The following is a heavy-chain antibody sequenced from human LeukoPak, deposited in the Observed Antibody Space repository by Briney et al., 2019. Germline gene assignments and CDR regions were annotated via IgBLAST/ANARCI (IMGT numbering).Heavy chain of an antibody. J-gene: IGHJ5*02. D-gene: IGHD3-22*01. CDR3: AKLTRGYRDSNACPNWFDP. V-gene: IGHV3-23*01. CDR2: ISDSGGTT. CDR1: EFTFSSYT. Sequence: PGGSLRLSCVASEFTFSSYTMNWVRHAPGEGLEWVSAISDSGGTTYYADSVKGRFTISRDNSKNTLYLQMNSLRGEDTALYYCAKLTRGYRDSNACPNWFDPWGRGTLVTVSS.